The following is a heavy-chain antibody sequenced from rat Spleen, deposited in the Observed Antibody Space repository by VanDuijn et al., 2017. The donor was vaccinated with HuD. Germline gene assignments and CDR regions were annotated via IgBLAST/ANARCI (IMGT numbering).Heavy chain of an antibody. J-gene: IGHJ2*01. CDR2: ISYADRST. V-gene: IGHV5-29*01. D-gene: IGHD1-4*01. CDR1: GFTFSDYN. CDR3: ARQGGYNSYVMDA. Sequence: EVQLVESNGGLVQPGRSLKLSCAASGFTFSDYNIAWVRQAPTTGLERVATISYADRSTYYRDSVKGRFTISRDNAKSTLYLQMDSLRSEDTATYYCARQGGYNSYVMDAWGQGVMVTVSS.